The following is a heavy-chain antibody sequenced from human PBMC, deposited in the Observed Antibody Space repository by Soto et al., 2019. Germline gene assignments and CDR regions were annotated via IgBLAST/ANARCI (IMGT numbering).Heavy chain of an antibody. J-gene: IGHJ5*02. CDR1: GGSISSGGYY. V-gene: IGHV4-31*03. CDR2: IYYSGST. CDR3: ARVIGGFGELLSSTNWFDP. Sequence: SETLSLTCTVSGGSISSGGYYWSWIRQHPGKGLEWIGYIYYSGSTYYNPSLKSRVTISVDTSKNQFSLKLSSVTAADTAVYYCARVIGGFGELLSSTNWFDPWGQGTLVTVSS. D-gene: IGHD3-10*01.